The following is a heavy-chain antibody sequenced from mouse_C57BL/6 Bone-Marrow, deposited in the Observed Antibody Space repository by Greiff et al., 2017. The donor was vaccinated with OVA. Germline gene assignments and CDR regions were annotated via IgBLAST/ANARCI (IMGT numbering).Heavy chain of an antibody. Sequence: VQLQQSGPGMVKPSQSLSLTCTVTGYSITSGYDWHWIRHFPGNKLEWMGYISYSGSTNYNPSLKSRISITHDTSKNHFFLKLNSVTTEDTAAYDCARGQRRVGKYFDVWGTGTTVTVSS. CDR1: GYSITSGYD. CDR2: ISYSGST. D-gene: IGHD3-3*01. V-gene: IGHV3-1*01. CDR3: ARGQRRVGKYFDV. J-gene: IGHJ1*03.